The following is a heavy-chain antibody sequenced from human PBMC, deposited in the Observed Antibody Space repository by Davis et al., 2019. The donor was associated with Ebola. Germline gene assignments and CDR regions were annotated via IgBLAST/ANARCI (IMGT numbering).Heavy chain of an antibody. CDR1: GYTFTGYY. CDR2: INPNSGGT. CDR3: ASYVDTAMVISSSSYYYGMDV. V-gene: IGHV1-2*06. J-gene: IGHJ6*04. Sequence: ASVKVSCKASGYTFTGYYMHWVRQAPGQGLEWMGRINPNSGGTNYAQKFQGRVTMTRDTSISTAYMELSRLRSDDTAVYYCASYVDTAMVISSSSYYYGMDVWGKGTTVTVSS. D-gene: IGHD5-18*01.